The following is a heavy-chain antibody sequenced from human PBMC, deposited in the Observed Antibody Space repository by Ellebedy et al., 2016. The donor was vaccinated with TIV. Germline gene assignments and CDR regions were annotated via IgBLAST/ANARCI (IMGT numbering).Heavy chain of an antibody. J-gene: IGHJ4*02. CDR1: GYTFSTYG. CDR2: ISGYDGDT. V-gene: IGHV1-18*01. D-gene: IGHD2-8*02. CDR3: ARRVFTGNSAFGY. Sequence: ASVKVSCKASGYTFSTYGITWVRQAPGQGLEWMGWISGYDGDTNSAQRLQDRVTMTTDTSTGTAYMELKSLTSDDTAIYYCARRVFTGNSAFGYWGQGTLVTVSS.